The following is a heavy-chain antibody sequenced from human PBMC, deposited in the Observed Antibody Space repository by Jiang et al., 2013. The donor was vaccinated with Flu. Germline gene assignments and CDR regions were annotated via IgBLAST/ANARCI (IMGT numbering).Heavy chain of an antibody. CDR2: IYYSGST. D-gene: IGHD6-6*01. V-gene: IGHV4-59*01. Sequence: PGLVKPSETLSLTCTVSGGSISSYYWSWIRQPPGKGLEWIGYIYYSGSTNYNPSLKSRVTISVDTSKNQFSLKLSSVTAADTAVYYCARNSFEYSSSPGGMDVWGQGTTVTVSS. CDR1: GGSISSYY. J-gene: IGHJ6*02. CDR3: ARNSFEYSSSPGGMDV.